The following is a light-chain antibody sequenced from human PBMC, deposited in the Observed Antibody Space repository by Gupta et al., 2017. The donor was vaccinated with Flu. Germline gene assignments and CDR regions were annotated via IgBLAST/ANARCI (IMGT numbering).Light chain of an antibody. CDR1: VLSKQY. Sequence: SFDLTQPPSLSVSPGQTARLTCFGDVLSKQYTYWYQQRPGQAPVVLIYKDTERPSGIPERFSGSSSGTRATLTISGVQAEDAADYYCQSADNTDVVFGGGTRLTVL. CDR3: QSADNTDVV. J-gene: IGLJ2*01. V-gene: IGLV3-25*02. CDR2: KDT.